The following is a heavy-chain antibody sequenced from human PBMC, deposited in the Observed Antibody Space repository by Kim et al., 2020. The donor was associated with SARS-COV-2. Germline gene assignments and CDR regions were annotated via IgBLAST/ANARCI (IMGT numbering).Heavy chain of an antibody. CDR3: AKGVINRGFDY. CDR2: ISWDGTRT. V-gene: IGHV3-23*01. CDR1: GFTFSTSP. D-gene: IGHD2-21*01. Sequence: GGSLRLPCVASGFTFSTSPMGWVRQAPGKGLEWVSRISWDGTRTYYADSVKGRVTMSSDKSKNMLYLHMNSLRVEDTAVYYCAKGVINRGFDYWGQGTQV. J-gene: IGHJ4*02.